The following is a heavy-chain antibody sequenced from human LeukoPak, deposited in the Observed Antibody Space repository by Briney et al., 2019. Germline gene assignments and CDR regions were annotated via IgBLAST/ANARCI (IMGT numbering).Heavy chain of an antibody. CDR1: GGSISSSSYY. Sequence: SETLSLTCTVSGGSISSSSYYWGWIRQPPGKGLEWIGSTYYGGSTYYNPSLKSRVTISVDTSKNQFSLKLSSVTAADTAVYYCARGTVLRFLEWLNWFDPWGQGTLVTVSS. CDR2: TYYGGST. CDR3: ARGTVLRFLEWLNWFDP. J-gene: IGHJ5*02. V-gene: IGHV4-39*01. D-gene: IGHD3-3*01.